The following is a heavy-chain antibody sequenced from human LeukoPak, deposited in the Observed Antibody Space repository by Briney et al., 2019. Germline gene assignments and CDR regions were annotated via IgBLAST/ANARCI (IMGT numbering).Heavy chain of an antibody. CDR3: ARDSVSRPFPYSYGRVPLDY. CDR2: ISAYNGNT. V-gene: IGHV1-18*01. Sequence: ASVKVSCKASGYTFTSYGISWVRQAPGQGLEWMGWISAYNGNTNYAQKLQGRVTMTTDTSTSTAYMELRSLRSDDTAVYYCARDSVSRPFPYSYGRVPLDYWGQGTLVTVSS. J-gene: IGHJ4*02. CDR1: GYTFTSYG. D-gene: IGHD5-18*01.